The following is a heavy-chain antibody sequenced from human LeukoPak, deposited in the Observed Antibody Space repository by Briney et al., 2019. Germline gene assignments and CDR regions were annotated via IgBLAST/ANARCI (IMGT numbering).Heavy chain of an antibody. CDR1: GFTFSSYA. Sequence: GGSLRLSCAASGFTFSSYAMHWVRQAPGKGLEWVAVISYDGSNKYNADSVKGRFTISRDNSKNTLYLQMNSLRAEDTAVYYCARDYAVAVIYYYMDVWGKGTTVTVSS. CDR3: ARDYAVAVIYYYMDV. CDR2: ISYDGSNK. J-gene: IGHJ6*03. D-gene: IGHD6-19*01. V-gene: IGHV3-30*01.